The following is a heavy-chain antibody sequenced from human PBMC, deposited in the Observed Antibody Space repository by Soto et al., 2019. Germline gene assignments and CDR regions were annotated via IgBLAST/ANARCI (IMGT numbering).Heavy chain of an antibody. CDR3: AMGGTTVNIRFDF. J-gene: IGHJ4*02. V-gene: IGHV1-69*01. CDR1: GGTSSSYA. CDR2: IIPILDTT. Sequence: QVQVVQSGAEVKKPGSSVRVSCKASGGTSSSYAITWMRQAPGQGLEWMGGIIPILDTTDYAQKFQGRVTFTADESTSTVYMELSSLTSEDTAVYYCAMGGTTVNIRFDFWGQGTLVTVSS. D-gene: IGHD4-4*01.